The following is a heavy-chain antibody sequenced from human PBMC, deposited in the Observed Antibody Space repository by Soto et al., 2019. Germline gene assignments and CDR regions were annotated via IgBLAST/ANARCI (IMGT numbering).Heavy chain of an antibody. CDR2: TYYRSRWYN. Sequence: SQTLSLTCAISGDSVSSNSAAWNWIRLSPSRGLEWLARTYYRSRWYNDYAVSVRSRITVNPDTSKNQFSLQLTSVTPEDTAVYYCAGTTSHEWYYMDVWGKGTTVTVSS. CDR1: GDSVSSNSAA. V-gene: IGHV6-1*01. CDR3: AGTTSHEWYYMDV. J-gene: IGHJ6*03. D-gene: IGHD1-7*01.